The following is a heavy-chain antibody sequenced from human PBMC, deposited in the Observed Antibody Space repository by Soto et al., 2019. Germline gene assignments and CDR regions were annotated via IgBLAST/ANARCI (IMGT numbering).Heavy chain of an antibody. CDR2: ISSTTNYI. V-gene: IGHV3-21*06. Sequence: GGSLRLSCAASGFTFTRYSMNWVRQAPWKGLEWVSSISSTTNYIYYGDSMKGRFTISRDNAKNSLYLEMNSLRAEDTAVYYCARESEDLTSNFDYWGQGTLVTVSS. CDR1: GFTFTRYS. CDR3: ARESEDLTSNFDY. J-gene: IGHJ4*02.